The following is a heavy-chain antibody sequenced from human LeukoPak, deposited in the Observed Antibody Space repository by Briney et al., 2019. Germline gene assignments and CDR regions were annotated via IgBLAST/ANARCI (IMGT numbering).Heavy chain of an antibody. D-gene: IGHD2-2*01. J-gene: IGHJ4*02. CDR1: GFTFSSYS. CDR2: ISSSSSTI. CDR3: ARDFLGYCSSTSC. V-gene: IGHV3-48*01. Sequence: GGSLRLSCAASGFTFSSYSMNWVRQAPGKGLEWVSYISSSSSTIYYADSVKGRFTISRDNAKNSLYLQMNSLRAEDRAVYYCARDFLGYCSSTSCWGQGTLVTVSS.